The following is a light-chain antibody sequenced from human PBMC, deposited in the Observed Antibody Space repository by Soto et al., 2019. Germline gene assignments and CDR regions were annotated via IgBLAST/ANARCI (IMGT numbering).Light chain of an antibody. CDR2: SAS. CDR3: QQSSSTPHT. J-gene: IGKJ2*01. Sequence: DIQMTQSPSSLSASLGDRVTITCRASQTINNYLHWYQQRPGEAPKLLIYSASNLQTGVPPRFSGSGSGTHVTLTNSSLQPEDFATYYWQQSSSTPHTFGQGTIVEIK. CDR1: QTINNY. V-gene: IGKV1-39*01.